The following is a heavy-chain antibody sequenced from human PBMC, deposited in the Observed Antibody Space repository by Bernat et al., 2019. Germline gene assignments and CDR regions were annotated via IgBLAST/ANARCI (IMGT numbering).Heavy chain of an antibody. CDR2: ISYEGSKK. J-gene: IGHJ4*02. CDR3: AKDKVYQQWLGLMYFDY. CDR1: GFTFSSYG. D-gene: IGHD6-19*01. Sequence: QVQLVESGGGVVQPGRSLRLSCAVSGFTFSSYGMHWVRQAPGKGLEWVAVISYEGSKKYYADSVKGRFTISRDNSKNTLYLQMNSLRAEDTAVYYCAKDKVYQQWLGLMYFDYWGQGTLVTVSS. V-gene: IGHV3-30*18.